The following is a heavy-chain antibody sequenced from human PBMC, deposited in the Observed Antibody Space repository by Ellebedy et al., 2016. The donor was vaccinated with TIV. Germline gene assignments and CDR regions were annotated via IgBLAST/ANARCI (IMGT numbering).Heavy chain of an antibody. CDR2: ISYDGSNK. J-gene: IGHJ4*02. V-gene: IGHV3-30*18. Sequence: GESLKISXAASGFTFSSYGMHWVRQAPGKGLEWVAVISYDGSNKYYADSVKGRFTISRDNSKNTLYLQMNSLRAEDTAAYYCAKSMKAMATIYYFDYWGQGTLVTVSS. D-gene: IGHD5-18*01. CDR1: GFTFSSYG. CDR3: AKSMKAMATIYYFDY.